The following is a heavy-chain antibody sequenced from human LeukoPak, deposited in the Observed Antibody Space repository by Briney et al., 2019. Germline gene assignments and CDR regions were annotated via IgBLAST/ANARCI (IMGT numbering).Heavy chain of an antibody. D-gene: IGHD1-26*01. CDR2: IIPILGIA. V-gene: IGHV1-69*02. J-gene: IGHJ5*02. CDR3: AGSQWELDWFDP. Sequence: RIIPILGIANYAQKFQGRVTITADKSTSTAYMELSSLRSEDTAVYYCAGSQWELDWFDPWGQGTLVTVSS.